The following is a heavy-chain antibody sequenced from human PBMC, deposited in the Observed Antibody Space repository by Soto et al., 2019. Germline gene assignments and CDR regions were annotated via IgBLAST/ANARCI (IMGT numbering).Heavy chain of an antibody. J-gene: IGHJ6*02. D-gene: IGHD3-10*01. V-gene: IGHV4-34*01. CDR1: GGSFSGYY. CDR2: INHSGST. Sequence: PSETLSLTCAVYGGSFSGYYWSWIRQPPGKGLEWIGEINHSGSTNYNPSLKSRVTISVDTSKNQFSLKLSSVTAADTAVYYCARPPPFLLWFGELPRLLYRNGMDVWGQGTTVTVSS. CDR3: ARPPPFLLWFGELPRLLYRNGMDV.